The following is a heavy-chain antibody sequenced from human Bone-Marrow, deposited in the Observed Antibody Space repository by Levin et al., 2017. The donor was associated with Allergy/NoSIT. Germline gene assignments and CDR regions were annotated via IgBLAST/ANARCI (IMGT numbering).Heavy chain of an antibody. CDR2: ISGSGGST. V-gene: IGHV3-23*01. J-gene: IGHJ4*02. Sequence: GESLKISCAASGFTFSSYAMSWVRQAPGKGLEWVSAISGSGGSTYYADSVKGRFTISRDNSKNTLYLQMNSLRAEDTAVYYCAKVSSSFDYWGQGTLVTVSS. CDR1: GFTFSSYA. CDR3: AKVSSSFDY. D-gene: IGHD6-13*01.